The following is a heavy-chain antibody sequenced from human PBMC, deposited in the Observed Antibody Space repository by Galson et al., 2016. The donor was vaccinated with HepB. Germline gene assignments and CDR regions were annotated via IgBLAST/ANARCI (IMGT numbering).Heavy chain of an antibody. V-gene: IGHV4-34*01. J-gene: IGHJ6*02. Sequence: SETLSLTCAVYGGSFSGYYWSWIRQPPGKGLEWIGEINHSGSTNYNPSLKSRVTISVDTSKNQFSLKLSSVTAADTAVYYCARGGLLRFLGWLSDYYGMDVWGQGTTVTVSS. CDR2: INHSGST. CDR3: ARGGLLRFLGWLSDYYGMDV. D-gene: IGHD3-3*01. CDR1: GGSFSGYY.